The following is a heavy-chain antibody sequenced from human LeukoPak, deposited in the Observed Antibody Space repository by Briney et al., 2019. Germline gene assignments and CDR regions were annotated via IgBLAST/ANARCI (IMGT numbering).Heavy chain of an antibody. D-gene: IGHD4-17*01. CDR1: GFTFSSHS. Sequence: GGSLRLSCAASGFTFSSHSMNWVRQAPGKGLEWVSGISWKSGSIGYADSVKGRFTISRDNAKNSLYLQMNSLRAEDTALYYCAKDITTVSNYYYYGMDVWGQGTTVTVSS. CDR2: ISWKSGSI. CDR3: AKDITTVSNYYYYGMDV. V-gene: IGHV3-9*01. J-gene: IGHJ6*02.